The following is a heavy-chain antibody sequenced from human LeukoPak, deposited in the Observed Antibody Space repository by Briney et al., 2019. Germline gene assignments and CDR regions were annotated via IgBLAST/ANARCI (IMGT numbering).Heavy chain of an antibody. CDR3: AREIKQWLPESNWFDP. J-gene: IGHJ5*02. V-gene: IGHV4-59*01. CDR1: GGSISSYY. CDR2: IYYSGST. Sequence: SETLSLTCTVSGGSISSYYWSWIRQPPGKGLEWIGYIYYSGSTNYNPSLKSRVTISVDTSKNQFSLKLSSVTAADTAVYYCAREIKQWLPESNWFDPWGQGTLVTVSS. D-gene: IGHD3-22*01.